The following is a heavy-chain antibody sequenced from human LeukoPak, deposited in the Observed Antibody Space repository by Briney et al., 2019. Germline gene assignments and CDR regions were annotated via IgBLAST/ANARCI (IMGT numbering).Heavy chain of an antibody. V-gene: IGHV1-3*03. D-gene: IGHD5-18*01. CDR1: GYTFTSYA. Sequence: AASVKVSCKASGYTFTSYAMHWVRQAPGQRLEWMGWINAGNGNTKYSQEFQSRVTITRDTFASTAYMELSSLRSEDMAVYYCARMRYSYGPFDYWGQGTLVTVSS. CDR3: ARMRYSYGPFDY. CDR2: INAGNGNT. J-gene: IGHJ4*02.